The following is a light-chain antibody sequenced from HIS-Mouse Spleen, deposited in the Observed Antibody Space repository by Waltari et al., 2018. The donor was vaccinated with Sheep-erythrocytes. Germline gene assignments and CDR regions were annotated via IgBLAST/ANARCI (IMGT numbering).Light chain of an antibody. V-gene: IGLV3-21*02. CDR1: NIGSKS. J-gene: IGLJ2*01. CDR3: QVWDSSSDPVV. Sequence: SYVLTQPPSVSVAPGQTARITCGGNNIGSKSVHWYQQKPGQAPVLGVYDDSDRPSGSPERFSGSNSGNTATRTIRRVEAGDEADYYCQVWDSSSDPVVFGGGTKLTVL. CDR2: DDS.